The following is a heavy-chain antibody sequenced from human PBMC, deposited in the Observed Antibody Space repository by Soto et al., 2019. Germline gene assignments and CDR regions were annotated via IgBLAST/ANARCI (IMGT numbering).Heavy chain of an antibody. V-gene: IGHV4-59*01. CDR3: ARVSGIYYYGMDV. J-gene: IGHJ6*02. CDR1: GGSISSYY. D-gene: IGHD3-10*01. Sequence: PSETLSLTCTVSGGSISSYYWSWIRQPPGKGLEWIGYFFYSGSTNYNPSLKSRVTISVDTSKNQFSLKLNSVTAADTAVYYCARVSGIYYYGMDVWGQGTTVTVSS. CDR2: FFYSGST.